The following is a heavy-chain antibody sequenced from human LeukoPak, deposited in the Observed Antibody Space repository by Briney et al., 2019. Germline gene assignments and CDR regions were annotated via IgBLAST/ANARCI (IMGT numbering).Heavy chain of an antibody. D-gene: IGHD1-26*01. CDR2: IIPIFGTA. J-gene: IGHJ4*02. CDR3: ASDLSGSYYFFDY. Sequence: SVKVSCKASGGTFISYAISWVRQAPGQGLEWMGGIIPIFGTANYAQKFQGRVTITADESTSTAYMELSSLRSEDTAVYYCASDLSGSYYFFDYWGQGTLVTVSS. V-gene: IGHV1-69*01. CDR1: GGTFISYA.